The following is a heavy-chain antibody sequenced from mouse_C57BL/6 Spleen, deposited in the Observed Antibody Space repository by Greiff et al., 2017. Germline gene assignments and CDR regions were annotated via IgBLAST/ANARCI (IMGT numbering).Heavy chain of an antibody. D-gene: IGHD2-1*01. CDR2: ISSGSSTI. V-gene: IGHV5-17*01. Sequence: EVKLVESGGGLVKPGGSLKLSCAASGFTFSDYGMHWVRQAPEKGLEWVAYISSGSSTIYYADTVKGRFTISRDNAKNTLFLQMTSLRSEDTAMYYCARSYGTYAMDYWGQGTSVTVSS. CDR3: ARSYGTYAMDY. CDR1: GFTFSDYG. J-gene: IGHJ4*01.